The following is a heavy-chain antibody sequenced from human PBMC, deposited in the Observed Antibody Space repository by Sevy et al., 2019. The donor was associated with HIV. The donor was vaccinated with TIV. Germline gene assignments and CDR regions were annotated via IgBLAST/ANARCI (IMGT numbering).Heavy chain of an antibody. V-gene: IGHV3-49*04. J-gene: IGHJ3*02. CDR3: TRYCSSSSCEKTNWVDAFDI. D-gene: IGHD2-2*01. CDR1: RFTFGDYA. Sequence: GGSLRLSCTTSRFTFGDYAMTWVRRAPVKGLEWVGFVSSKAYGGPTEYAASVKGRFTISRDDSKSIAYLQMNSLKTEDTAVYYCTRYCSSSSCEKTNWVDAFDIWGQGTMVTVSS. CDR2: VSSKAYGGPT.